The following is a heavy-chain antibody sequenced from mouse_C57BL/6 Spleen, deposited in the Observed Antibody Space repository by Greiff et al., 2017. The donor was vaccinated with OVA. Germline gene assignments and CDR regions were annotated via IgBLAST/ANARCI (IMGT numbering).Heavy chain of an antibody. J-gene: IGHJ3*01. CDR3: TSPYDYDGWFAY. CDR2: IRNKANNHAT. Sequence: EVQGVESGGGLVQPGGSMKLSCAASGFTFSDAWMDWVRQSPEKGLEWVAEIRNKANNHATYYAESVKGRFTISRDDSKSSVYLQMNSLRAEDTGIYYCTSPYDYDGWFAYWGQGTLVTVSA. CDR1: GFTFSDAW. D-gene: IGHD2-4*01. V-gene: IGHV6-6*01.